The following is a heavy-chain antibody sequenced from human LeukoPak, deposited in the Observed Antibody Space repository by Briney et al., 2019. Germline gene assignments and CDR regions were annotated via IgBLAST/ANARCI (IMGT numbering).Heavy chain of an antibody. Sequence: GGSLRLSCAASGFTLDNYNFNWVRQAPGKGLEWVAFIRYDGSNKYYADSVKGRFTISRDNSKNTLYLQMNSLRAEDTAVYYCAKDQGSDPYYFDYWGQGTLVTVSS. CDR1: GFTLDNYN. J-gene: IGHJ4*02. D-gene: IGHD2-21*02. CDR3: AKDQGSDPYYFDY. V-gene: IGHV3-30*02. CDR2: IRYDGSNK.